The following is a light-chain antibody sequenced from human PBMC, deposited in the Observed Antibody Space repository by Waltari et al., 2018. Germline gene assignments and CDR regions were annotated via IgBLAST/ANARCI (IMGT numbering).Light chain of an antibody. CDR2: GGS. J-gene: IGKJ3*01. Sequence: EIVLTQSPGTLSLSPGERATLSSRASQSVSSSYLTWYQQKPGQTPRLLISGGSSRATGLPDRFSGSGSGTDFTLTISRLEPEDFAVYYCQQYDRSPFTFGPGTKVDIK. CDR3: QQYDRSPFT. V-gene: IGKV3-20*01. CDR1: QSVSSSY.